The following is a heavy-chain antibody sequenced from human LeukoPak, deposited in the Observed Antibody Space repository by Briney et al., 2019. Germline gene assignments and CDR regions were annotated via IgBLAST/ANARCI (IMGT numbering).Heavy chain of an antibody. J-gene: IGHJ4*02. V-gene: IGHV4-59*01. CDR1: GGSISGDN. D-gene: IGHD4-17*01. Sequence: SETLSLTCSVSGGSISGDNWSWLRQPPGKGLEWIGYIHYSGGSNYNPSLKSRVTMSADTSKNQSSLTLGSVTAADTAVYHCARGTVTTGYFDLWGQGTLVTVSS. CDR3: ARGTVTTGYFDL. CDR2: IHYSGGS.